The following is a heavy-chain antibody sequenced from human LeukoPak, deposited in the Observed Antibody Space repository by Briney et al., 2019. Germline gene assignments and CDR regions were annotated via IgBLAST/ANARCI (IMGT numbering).Heavy chain of an antibody. D-gene: IGHD6-19*01. CDR1: GGSISNYH. CDR3: ARRDISSGWSFDY. V-gene: IGHV4-4*07. CDR2: IHTSGST. Sequence: SETLSLTCTVSGGSISNYHWSWIRQPAGKGLEWIGEIHTSGSTNYNPPLKSRVSMSIDTTEDQVSLTIRSVTAADTAFYYCARRDISSGWSFDYWGQGTLVTVSS. J-gene: IGHJ4*02.